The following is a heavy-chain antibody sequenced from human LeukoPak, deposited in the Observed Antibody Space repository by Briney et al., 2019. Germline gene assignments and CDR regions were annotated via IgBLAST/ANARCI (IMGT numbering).Heavy chain of an antibody. CDR1: GFRFGSFW. Sequence: GGSLRLSCAASGFRFGSFWMTWIRQAPGEGLEWVGHIKEDGSQTNYIGSVTGRFTISRDNTKDSLYLQMTSLRAEDTAVYFWVRDVGWFHFDSWGQGILVTVSS. CDR3: VRDVGWFHFDS. V-gene: IGHV3-7*01. J-gene: IGHJ4*02. CDR2: IKEDGSQT. D-gene: IGHD2-15*01.